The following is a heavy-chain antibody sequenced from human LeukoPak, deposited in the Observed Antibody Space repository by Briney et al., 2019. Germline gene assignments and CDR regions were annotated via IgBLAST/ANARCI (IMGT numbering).Heavy chain of an antibody. Sequence: RAGGSLRLSCAASGFTFSSYGMSWVRQAPGKGLEWVSAISGSGGSTYYADSVKGRFTISRDNSKNTLYLQMNSLRAEDTAVYYCAKAGYSGYLFYFDYWGQGTLVTVSS. CDR2: ISGSGGST. D-gene: IGHD5-12*01. J-gene: IGHJ4*02. V-gene: IGHV3-23*01. CDR3: AKAGYSGYLFYFDY. CDR1: GFTFSSYG.